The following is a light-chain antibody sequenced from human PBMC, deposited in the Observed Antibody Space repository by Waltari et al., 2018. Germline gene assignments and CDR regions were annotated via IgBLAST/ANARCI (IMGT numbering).Light chain of an antibody. Sequence: IVLTQSPATLSLSPGQRATLSGRASQSVYTTYLAWYQPKPGQAPRLLISSSSNRATGIPDRFSGSGSGTDFTLTISRLEPGDFAVYYCQQYGTSPWTFGQGTKVEIK. CDR1: QSVYTTY. CDR3: QQYGTSPWT. J-gene: IGKJ1*01. CDR2: SSS. V-gene: IGKV3-20*01.